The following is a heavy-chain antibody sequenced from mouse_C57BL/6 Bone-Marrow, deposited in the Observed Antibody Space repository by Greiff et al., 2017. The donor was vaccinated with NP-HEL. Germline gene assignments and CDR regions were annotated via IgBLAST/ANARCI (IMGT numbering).Heavy chain of an antibody. CDR3: ARGYGSSWDY. D-gene: IGHD1-1*01. CDR1: GYTFTDYY. CDR2: INPYNGGT. V-gene: IGHV1-19*01. J-gene: IGHJ2*01. Sequence: VHVKQSGPVLVKPGASVKMSCKASGYTFTDYYMNWVKQSHGKSLEWIGVINPYNGGTSYNQKFKGKATLTVDKSSSTAYMELNSLTSEDSAVYYCARGYGSSWDYWGQGTTLTVSS.